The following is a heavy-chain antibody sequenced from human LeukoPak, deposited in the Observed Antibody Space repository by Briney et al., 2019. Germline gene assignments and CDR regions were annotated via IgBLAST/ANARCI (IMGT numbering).Heavy chain of an antibody. CDR2: IYNSGST. CDR3: GKDDLGEFPYYYYCMDV. J-gene: IGHJ6*02. Sequence: PSETLSLTCAVSGGSISSSNWWSWVRQPPGKGLEWIGEIYNSGSTNYNPSLKSRVTISVDKSKNQFSLQLSSVTAADTAVYYCGKDDLGEFPYYYYCMDVWGQGTTVTVSS. V-gene: IGHV4-4*02. CDR1: GGSISSSNW. D-gene: IGHD2-21*01.